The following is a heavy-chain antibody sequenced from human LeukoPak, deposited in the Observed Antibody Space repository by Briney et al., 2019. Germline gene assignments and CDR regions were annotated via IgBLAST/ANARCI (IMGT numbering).Heavy chain of an antibody. D-gene: IGHD6-13*01. CDR2: INHSGST. CDR1: GGSFSGYY. V-gene: IGHV4-34*01. J-gene: IGHJ5*02. CDR3: ARGRRSVAAAGRPRFDP. Sequence: SETLSLTCAVYGGSFSGYYWSWIRQPPGKGLEWIGAINHSGSTNYNPSLKSRVTISVDTSKNQFSLKLSSVTAADTAVYYCARGRRSVAAAGRPRFDPWGQGTLVTVSS.